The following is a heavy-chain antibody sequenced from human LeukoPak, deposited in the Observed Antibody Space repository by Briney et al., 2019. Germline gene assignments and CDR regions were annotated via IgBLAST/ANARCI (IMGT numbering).Heavy chain of an antibody. J-gene: IGHJ6*03. D-gene: IGHD3-3*01. CDR1: DFTFRSYA. CDR2: ISYDGNDE. CDR3: ARGQRAHVEWSSYMDV. V-gene: IGHV3-30*04. Sequence: PPGGSLRLSCAASDFTFRSYAMHWVRQAPGKGLEWVAVISYDGNDEYYADSVKGRFTISRDNPKNTLYLQMNSLRPEDTAVYYCARGQRAHVEWSSYMDVWGKGTTVTVSS.